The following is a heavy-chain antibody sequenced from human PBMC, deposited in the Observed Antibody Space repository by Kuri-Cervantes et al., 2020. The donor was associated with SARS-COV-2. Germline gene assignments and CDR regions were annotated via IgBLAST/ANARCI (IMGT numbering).Heavy chain of an antibody. D-gene: IGHD3-3*01. V-gene: IGHV3-74*01. CDR3: ARDRYDFWSGLGYYYGMDV. Sequence: GESLKISCAASGFTFSSYWMHWVRQAPGEGLVWVSRINSDGSSTSYADSVKGRFTISRDNAKNTLYLQMNSLRAEDTAVYYCARDRYDFWSGLGYYYGMDVWGQGTTVTVSS. J-gene: IGHJ6*02. CDR2: INSDGSST. CDR1: GFTFSSYW.